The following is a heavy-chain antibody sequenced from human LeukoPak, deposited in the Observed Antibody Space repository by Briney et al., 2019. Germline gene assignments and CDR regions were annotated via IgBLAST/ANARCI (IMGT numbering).Heavy chain of an antibody. CDR1: GFSVSSTY. D-gene: IGHD3-22*01. CDR2: IRSGGDT. Sequence: GGSLRLSCAASGFSVSSTYMNWVRQASGKGLEWVSVIRSGGDTQYADSVRGRFTVSRDNSKNTLHLQMNSLRAEDTAVYYCAREGVYDNSGYNDALDIWGQGTQVTVST. CDR3: AREGVYDNSGYNDALDI. J-gene: IGHJ3*02. V-gene: IGHV3-53*01.